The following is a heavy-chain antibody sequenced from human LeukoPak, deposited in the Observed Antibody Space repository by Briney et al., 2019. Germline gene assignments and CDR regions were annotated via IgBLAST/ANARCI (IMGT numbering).Heavy chain of an antibody. CDR1: GYTLTELS. CDR3: ARVIGGWAPAGHYYYMDV. J-gene: IGHJ6*03. Sequence: ASVKVSCKVSGYTLTELSMHWVRQAPGKGLEWMGGFDPEDGETIYAQKFQGRVTMTEDTSTDTAYMELRSLRSDDTAVYYCARVIGGWAPAGHYYYMDVWGKGTTVTISS. D-gene: IGHD6-19*01. V-gene: IGHV1-24*01. CDR2: FDPEDGET.